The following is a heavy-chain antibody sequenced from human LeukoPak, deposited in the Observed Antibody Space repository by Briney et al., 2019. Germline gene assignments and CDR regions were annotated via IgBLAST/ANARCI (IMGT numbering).Heavy chain of an antibody. CDR3: ARVGIVGATTSDHGMDV. D-gene: IGHD1-26*01. CDR2: INPSGGST. V-gene: IGHV1-46*01. CDR1: GYTFTGYY. Sequence: GASVKVSCKASGYTFTGYYMHWVRQAPGQGLEWMGIINPSGGSTSYAQKFQGRVTMTRDTSTSTVYMELSSLRSEDTAVYYCARVGIVGATTSDHGMDVWGQGTTVTVSS. J-gene: IGHJ6*02.